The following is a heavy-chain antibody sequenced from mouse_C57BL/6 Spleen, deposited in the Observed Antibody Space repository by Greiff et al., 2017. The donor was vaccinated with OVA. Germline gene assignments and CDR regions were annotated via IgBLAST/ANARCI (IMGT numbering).Heavy chain of an antibody. CDR2: IWRGGST. V-gene: IGHV2-5*01. Sequence: QVQLQQSGPGLVQPSQSLSITCTVSGFSLTSYGVHWVRQSPGKGLEWLGVIWRGGSTDYNAAFMSRLSITKDNSKSQVFFKMNSLQADDTAIYDCAKKGGENYAMDYWGQGTSVTVSS. CDR3: AKKGGENYAMDY. J-gene: IGHJ4*01. CDR1: GFSLTSYG.